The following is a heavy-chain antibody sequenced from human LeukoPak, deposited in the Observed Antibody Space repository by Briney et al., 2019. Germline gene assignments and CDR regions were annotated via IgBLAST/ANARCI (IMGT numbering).Heavy chain of an antibody. D-gene: IGHD3-9*01. CDR2: INPNSGGT. J-gene: IGHJ4*02. CDR3: ARDQGYDILTGPTFDY. CDR1: GYTLTELS. Sequence: ASVKVSCKVSGYTLTELSMHWVRQAPGQGLEWMGWINPNSGGTNYAQKFQGRVTMTRDTSISTAYMELSRLRSDDTAVYYCARDQGYDILTGPTFDYWGQGTLVTVSS. V-gene: IGHV1-2*02.